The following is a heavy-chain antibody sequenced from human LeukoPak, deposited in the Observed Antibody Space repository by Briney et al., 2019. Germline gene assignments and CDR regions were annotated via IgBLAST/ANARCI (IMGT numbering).Heavy chain of an antibody. CDR3: ARVAAIYPHYYYYMDV. CDR2: IYYSEST. V-gene: IGHV4-59*01. J-gene: IGHJ6*03. Sequence: SETLSLTCTVSGGSISSYSWSWIRQPPGKGLEWIGYIYYSESTNYNPSLKSRVTISVDTSKNQFSLKLSSVTAADTAVYYCARVAAIYPHYYYYMDVWGKGTTVTVSS. D-gene: IGHD3-3*01. CDR1: GGSISSYS.